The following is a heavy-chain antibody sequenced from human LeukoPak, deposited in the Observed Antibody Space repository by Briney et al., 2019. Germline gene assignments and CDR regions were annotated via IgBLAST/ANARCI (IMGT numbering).Heavy chain of an antibody. CDR3: TRDLAAVPGPRMDV. V-gene: IGHV3-30*04. Sequence: GGSLRLSCAASGFTFSSYAMYWVRQAPGKGLEWVAVISYDGSNKYYADSVKGRFTISRDNARNSLYLQMDSLRDDDTAMYFCTRDLAAVPGPRMDVWGQGTTVTVSS. J-gene: IGHJ6*02. CDR2: ISYDGSNK. D-gene: IGHD6-19*01. CDR1: GFTFSSYA.